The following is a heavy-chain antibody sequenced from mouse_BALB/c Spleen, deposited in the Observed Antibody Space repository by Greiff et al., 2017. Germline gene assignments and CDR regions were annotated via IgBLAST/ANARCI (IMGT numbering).Heavy chain of an antibody. V-gene: IGHV7-3*02. D-gene: IGHD3-1*01. CDR1: GFTFTDSY. Sequence: EVLLVESGGGLVQPGGSLRLSCAPSGFTFTDSYMSWVRQPPGKALEWLGFIRNKANGYKKEYSASVKGWFTISRDNSQSILYLQMDTLRAEDSATYYCAPGRFAYWGQGTLVTVSA. CDR2: IRNKANGYKK. CDR3: APGRFAY. J-gene: IGHJ3*01.